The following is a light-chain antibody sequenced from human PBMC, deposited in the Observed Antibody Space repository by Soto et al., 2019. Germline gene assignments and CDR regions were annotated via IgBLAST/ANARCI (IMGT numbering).Light chain of an antibody. CDR2: EVS. CDR3: SAYAGSNNLVV. Sequence: QSALTQPPSASGSPGQSVTISCTGTSSDVGGYNYVSWYQQHPGKAPKLMIYEVSKRPSGVPDRFSGSTSGNWASLTVSGLPAEDEADYYCSAYAGSNNLVVFGGGTKLTVL. CDR1: SSDVGGYNY. V-gene: IGLV2-8*01. J-gene: IGLJ2*01.